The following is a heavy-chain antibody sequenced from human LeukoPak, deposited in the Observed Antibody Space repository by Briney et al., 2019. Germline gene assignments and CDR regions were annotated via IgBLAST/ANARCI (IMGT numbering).Heavy chain of an antibody. Sequence: EPGGSLRLSCAASGFTFSSYAMSWVRQAPGKGLEWVSAISGSGGSTYYADSVKGRSTISRDNSKNTLYLQMNSLRAEDTAVYYCAKFSRSYFYYYYGMDVWDQGTTVTVSS. CDR3: AKFSRSYFYYYYGMDV. V-gene: IGHV3-23*01. J-gene: IGHJ6*02. D-gene: IGHD3-10*01. CDR1: GFTFSSYA. CDR2: ISGSGGST.